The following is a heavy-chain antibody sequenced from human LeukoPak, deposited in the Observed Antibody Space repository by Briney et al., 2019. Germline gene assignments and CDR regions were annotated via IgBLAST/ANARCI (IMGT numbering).Heavy chain of an antibody. J-gene: IGHJ6*02. CDR2: ISYDGSNK. CDR3: AKVHPPLYGMDV. CDR1: GFSFSDYY. V-gene: IGHV3-30*18. Sequence: QTGGSLGLSCAVSGFSFSDYYMDWVRQAPGKGLEWVAVISYDGSNKYYADSVKGRFTISRDNSKNTLYLQMNSLRAEDTAVYYCAKVHPPLYGMDVWGQGTTVTVSS.